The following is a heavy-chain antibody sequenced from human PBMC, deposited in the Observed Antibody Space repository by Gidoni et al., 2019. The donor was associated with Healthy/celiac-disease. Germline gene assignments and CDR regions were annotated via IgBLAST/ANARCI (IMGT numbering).Heavy chain of an antibody. CDR2: IIPIFGTA. CDR1: GGTFSSYA. J-gene: IGHJ6*04. D-gene: IGHD3-16*02. V-gene: IGHV1-69*01. Sequence: QVQLVQSGAEVKKPGSSVKVSCKASGGTFSSYAISWVRQAPGQGLEWMGGIIPIFGTANYAQKFQGRVTITADESTSTAYMELSSLRSEDTAVYYCARDLPLFGRLHLGELSLENKRPHNYYYYGMDVWGKGTTVTVSS. CDR3: ARDLPLFGRLHLGELSLENKRPHNYYYYGMDV.